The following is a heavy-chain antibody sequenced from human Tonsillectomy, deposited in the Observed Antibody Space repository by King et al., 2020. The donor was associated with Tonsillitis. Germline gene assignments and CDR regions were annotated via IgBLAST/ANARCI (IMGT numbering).Heavy chain of an antibody. J-gene: IGHJ4*02. D-gene: IGHD2-21*02. CDR1: GFTFGDYA. CDR2: IRSKAYGGTT. CDR3: TRAYCGGDCYSVPSDY. V-gene: IGHV3-49*04. Sequence: VQLVESGGGLVQPGRSLRLSCTASGFTFGDYAMSWVRQAPGKGLEWVGFIRSKAYGGTTEYAASVKGRFIVSRDDSKSIAYLQMNSLKTEDTAGYYCTRAYCGGDCYSVPSDYWGQGTLVTVSS.